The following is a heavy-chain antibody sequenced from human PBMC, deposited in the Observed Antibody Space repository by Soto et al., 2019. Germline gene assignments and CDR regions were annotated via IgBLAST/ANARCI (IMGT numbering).Heavy chain of an antibody. D-gene: IGHD3-22*01. CDR2: ISSTGSHT. CDR3: ARGGDGPSGYH. CDR1: RFTFSNYS. V-gene: IGHV3-21*01. Sequence: GGSLRLSCAASRFTFSNYSMDWVSQAPGKGLEWVSSISSTGSHTYYADSVKGRFTISRDKAKSSLYLQMDSLRADDTAVYYCARGGDGPSGYHWGQGTLVTVSS. J-gene: IGHJ4*02.